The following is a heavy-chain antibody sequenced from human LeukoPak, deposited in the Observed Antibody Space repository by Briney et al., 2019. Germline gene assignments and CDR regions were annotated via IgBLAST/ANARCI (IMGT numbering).Heavy chain of an antibody. J-gene: IGHJ6*03. CDR2: IYHSGST. CDR1: GGSISSYY. CDR3: ARVEEGYGSGRRENYYYYYMDV. V-gene: IGHV4-59*01. Sequence: SETLSLTCTVSGGSISSYYWSWIRQPPGKGLEWIGYIYHSGSTKYNPSLKSRVTISVDTSKNQFSLKLSSVTAADTAVNYCARVEEGYGSGRRENYYYYYMDVWGKGTTVTISS. D-gene: IGHD3-10*01.